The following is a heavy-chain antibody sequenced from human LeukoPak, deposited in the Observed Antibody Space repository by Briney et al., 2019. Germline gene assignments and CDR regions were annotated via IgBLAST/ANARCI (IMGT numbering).Heavy chain of an antibody. Sequence: GGSLRLSCAASGFTFSSYAMSWVRQAPGKGLEWISFIYNTGSTVYADSVKGRFTISRDNSKNTHYLQMNTLGPGDTAVYYCAKWYCNSINCYYDRWGQETLVTVSS. CDR2: IYNTGST. D-gene: IGHD2/OR15-2a*01. CDR3: AKWYCNSINCYYDR. CDR1: GFTFSSYA. V-gene: IGHV3-23*05. J-gene: IGHJ5*02.